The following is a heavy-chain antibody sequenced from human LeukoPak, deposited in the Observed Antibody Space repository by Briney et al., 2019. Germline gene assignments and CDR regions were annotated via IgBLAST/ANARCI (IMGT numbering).Heavy chain of an antibody. CDR3: ASGSGTTVITPDAFDI. CDR1: GGSISSYY. CDR2: IYYSGST. Sequence: SETLSLTCTVSGGSISSYYWSWIRQPPGKGLEWIGYIYYSGSTNYNPSLKSRVTISVDTSKNQFPLKLSSVTAADTAVYYCASGSGTTVITPDAFDIWGQGTMVTVSS. D-gene: IGHD4-23*01. J-gene: IGHJ3*02. V-gene: IGHV4-59*13.